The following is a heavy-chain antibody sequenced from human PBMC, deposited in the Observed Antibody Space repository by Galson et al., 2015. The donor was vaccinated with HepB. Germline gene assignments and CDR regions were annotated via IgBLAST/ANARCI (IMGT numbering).Heavy chain of an antibody. CDR3: AKNKGAGSFTNWCVDV. V-gene: IGHV3-23*01. CDR2: ITGSGFGT. Sequence: SLRLACAVSGLPCSNFAMTWGRQAPGRGLEWVSTITGSGFGTEYVDSVKGRFTISRDNSKNTLFLQMDSLRAEDTAIYYCAKNKGAGSFTNWCVDVWGRGTLVTISS. D-gene: IGHD3-10*01. CDR1: GLPCSNFA. J-gene: IGHJ2*01.